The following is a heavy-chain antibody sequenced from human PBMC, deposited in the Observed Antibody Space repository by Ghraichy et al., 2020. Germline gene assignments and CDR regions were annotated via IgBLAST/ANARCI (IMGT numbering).Heavy chain of an antibody. CDR3: ARGVSVKYYGMDV. Sequence: GSLRLSCTVSGDSLSSDYWSWIRQPPGKGLECIGYTYYTGSTHYNPSLKSRITISVDRSKNQISLRLRSVTAADTGVYYCARGVSVKYYGMDVWGQGTTVAVS. J-gene: IGHJ6*02. CDR2: TYYTGST. CDR1: GDSLSSDY. D-gene: IGHD3-16*01. V-gene: IGHV4-59*01.